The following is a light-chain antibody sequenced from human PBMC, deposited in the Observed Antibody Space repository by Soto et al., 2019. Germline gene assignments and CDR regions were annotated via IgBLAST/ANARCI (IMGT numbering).Light chain of an antibody. J-gene: IGLJ2*01. Sequence: QSALTQPASVSGSPGQSITICCTGTSSDVGGYNYVSWYQQHPGKAPKLMIYDVSNWPSGVSNRFSGSKSGNTASLTISGLQAEDEADYYCSSYTSSSTPYVVFGGGTKLTVL. CDR2: DVS. CDR1: SSDVGGYNY. CDR3: SSYTSSSTPYVV. V-gene: IGLV2-14*01.